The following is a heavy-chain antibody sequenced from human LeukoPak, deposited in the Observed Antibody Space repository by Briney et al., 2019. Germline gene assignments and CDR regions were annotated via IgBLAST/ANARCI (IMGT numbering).Heavy chain of an antibody. J-gene: IGHJ5*02. CDR2: IYHSGAA. CDR3: VRHDFDTSVPVDP. Sequence: RASETLSLTCAVSGGSISSTYWWNWVRQPPGKGLEWIGEIYHSGAAHYNPSLKSRVTMSVDKSKNHFSLKLRSVTAADTAVYYCVRHDFDTSVPVDPWGQGILVTVSS. D-gene: IGHD3/OR15-3a*01. V-gene: IGHV4-4*02. CDR1: GGSISSTYW.